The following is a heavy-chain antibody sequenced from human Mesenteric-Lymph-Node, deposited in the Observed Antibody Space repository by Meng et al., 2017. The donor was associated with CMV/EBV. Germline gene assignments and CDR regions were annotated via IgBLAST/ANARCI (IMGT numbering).Heavy chain of an antibody. CDR2: ISRSRTYI. D-gene: IGHD2-2*01. V-gene: IGHV3-21*01. J-gene: IGHJ6*02. CDR3: VRGEYQLESDGMDV. CDR1: GHAIISGYY. Sequence: ETLSLTCTVSGHAIISGYYWGWIRQSPGKGLEWVSSISRSRTYIYYADSVKGRFTISRDNAKNSVNLQMNSLRAEDTAVYYCVRGEYQLESDGMDVWGQGTTVTVSS.